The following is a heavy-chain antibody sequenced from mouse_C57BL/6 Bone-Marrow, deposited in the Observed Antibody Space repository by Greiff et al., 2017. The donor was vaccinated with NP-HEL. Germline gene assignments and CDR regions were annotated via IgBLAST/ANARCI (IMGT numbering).Heavy chain of an antibody. V-gene: IGHV1-19*01. J-gene: IGHJ2*01. D-gene: IGHD1-1*01. CDR3: ARGTTVVA. CDR2: INPYNGGT. CDR1: GYTFTDYY. Sequence: EVKVVESGPVLVKPGASVKMSCKASGYTFTDYYMNWVKQSHGKSLEWIGVINPYNGGTSYNQKFKGKATLTVDKSSSTAYMELNSLTSEDSAVDYCARGTTVVAWGQGTTLTVSS.